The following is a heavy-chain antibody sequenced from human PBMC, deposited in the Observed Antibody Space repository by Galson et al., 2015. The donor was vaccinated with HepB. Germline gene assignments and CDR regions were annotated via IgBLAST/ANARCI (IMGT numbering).Heavy chain of an antibody. V-gene: IGHV3-30*03. J-gene: IGHJ4*02. CDR3: ARPEAIVEATGYLDY. D-gene: IGHD3-22*01. CDR2: ISYDGSNK. Sequence: SLRLSCAASGFTFSSYGMHWVRQAPGKGLEWVAVISYDGSNKYYADSVKGRFTISRDNSKNTLYLQMNSLRAEDTAVYYCARPEAIVEATGYLDYWGQGTLVTVSS. CDR1: GFTFSSYG.